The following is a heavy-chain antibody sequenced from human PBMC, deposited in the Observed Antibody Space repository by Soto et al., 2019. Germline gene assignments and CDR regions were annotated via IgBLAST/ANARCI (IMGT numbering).Heavy chain of an antibody. V-gene: IGHV1-3*01. D-gene: IGHD3-10*01. J-gene: IGHJ6*03. Sequence: ASVKVSCKASGYTFTSYAMHWVRQAPGQRLEWMGWINAGNGNTKYSQKFQGRVTITRDTSASTAYMELSSLRSEDTAVYYCARVFEDYYGSGSPRYYYMDVWGKGTTVTVSS. CDR2: INAGNGNT. CDR1: GYTFTSYA. CDR3: ARVFEDYYGSGSPRYYYMDV.